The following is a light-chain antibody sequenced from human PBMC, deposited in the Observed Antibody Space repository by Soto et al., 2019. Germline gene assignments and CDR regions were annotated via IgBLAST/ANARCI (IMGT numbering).Light chain of an antibody. J-gene: IGKJ1*01. V-gene: IGKV3-20*01. CDR3: LLDYAYFWA. CDR1: QSIRSSS. CDR2: GGS. Sequence: EIVLTQSPGTLSLSPGERATLSCRASQSIRSSSLAWYQQKPGQAPRLLIYGGSSRATGIPDRFSGGGSGTEFTLTISSLQSEDFATYYCLLDYAYFWAFGQGTKVDIK.